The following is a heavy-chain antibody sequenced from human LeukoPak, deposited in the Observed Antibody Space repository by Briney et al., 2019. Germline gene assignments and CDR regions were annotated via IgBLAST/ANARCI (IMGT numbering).Heavy chain of an antibody. V-gene: IGHV4-59*01. D-gene: IGHD1-1*01. Sequence: SETLSLTCTVSGGSISNYYWSWIRQPPGKGLEWIGYIYYGGNTNYNPSLQSRVTISVDTSKSQFSLKLSSVTAADTAVYYCARLTRRSGNYFDYWGQGTLVTVSS. J-gene: IGHJ4*02. CDR2: IYYGGNT. CDR3: ARLTRRSGNYFDY. CDR1: GGSISNYY.